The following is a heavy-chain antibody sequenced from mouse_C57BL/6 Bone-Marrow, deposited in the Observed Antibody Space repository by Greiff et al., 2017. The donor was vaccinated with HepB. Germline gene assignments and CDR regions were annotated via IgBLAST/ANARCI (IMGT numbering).Heavy chain of an antibody. D-gene: IGHD2-4*01. CDR3: ASAEYDVDYAMDD. CDR1: GYTFTSYW. V-gene: IGHV1-52*01. CDR2: IDPSDSET. Sequence: QVQLQPPGAELVRPGSSVKLSCKASGYTFTSYWMHWVKQRPIQGLEWIGNIDPSDSETHYNQKFKDKATLTVDTSSRTAYMRRSSLTSEDSAGYDSASAEYDVDYAMDDWGQGTAVTVSS. J-gene: IGHJ4*01.